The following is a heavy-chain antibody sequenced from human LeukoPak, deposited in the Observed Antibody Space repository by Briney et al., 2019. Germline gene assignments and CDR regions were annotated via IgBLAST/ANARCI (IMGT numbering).Heavy chain of an antibody. CDR3: ARLSLPSPGRIAVAGRYFDY. CDR2: IYYSGST. CDR1: GGSISSYY. D-gene: IGHD6-19*01. Sequence: RPSTPLSLTCTVSGGSISSYYWNWIRQPPGKGLEWIGYIYYSGSTNYNPSLKSRVTISVDTSKNQFSLKLSSVTAADTAVYYCARLSLPSPGRIAVAGRYFDYWGQGTLVTVSS. J-gene: IGHJ4*02. V-gene: IGHV4-59*08.